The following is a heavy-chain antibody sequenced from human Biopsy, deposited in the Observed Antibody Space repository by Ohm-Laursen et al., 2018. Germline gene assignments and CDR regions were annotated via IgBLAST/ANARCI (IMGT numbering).Heavy chain of an antibody. CDR2: IIPMFGTA. CDR3: ARGPHSGSHSCFDY. Sequence: SSVNVSCKASVGTFIIYATSWVRQAPGQGLEWMGGIIPMFGTANYAQMFQGRVTISADESTSTSYMVLSSLTTEDTAIYYCARGPHSGSHSCFDYWGRGTLVTVSS. V-gene: IGHV1-69*01. D-gene: IGHD1-26*01. CDR1: VGTFIIYA. J-gene: IGHJ4*02.